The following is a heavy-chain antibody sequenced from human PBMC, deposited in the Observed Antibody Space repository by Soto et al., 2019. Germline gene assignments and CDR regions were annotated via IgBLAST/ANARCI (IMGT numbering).Heavy chain of an antibody. CDR2: ISYDGSNK. D-gene: IGHD2-2*01. CDR3: AKFGYGSSTSCYEDY. V-gene: IGHV3-30*18. Sequence: QVQLVESGGGVVQPGRSLRLSCAASGFTFSSYGMHWVRQAPGKGLEWVAVISYDGSNKYYADSVKGRFTISRDNSKNMLDLQMNSLRAEDTAVYYCAKFGYGSSTSCYEDYWGQRTLVTVSS. J-gene: IGHJ4*02. CDR1: GFTFSSYG.